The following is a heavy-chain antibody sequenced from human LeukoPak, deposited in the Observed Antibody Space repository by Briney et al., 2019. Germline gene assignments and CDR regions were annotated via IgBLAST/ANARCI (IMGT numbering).Heavy chain of an antibody. CDR3: ARGSYRIFDY. D-gene: IGHD1-26*01. CDR2: IYYSGNT. Sequence: SETLSLTCTVSGGSISSYYWSWIRQPPGKGLEWIGYIYYSGNTNYNPSLKSRVTISVDTSKKQFSLRLSSVTAADTAVYYCARGSYRIFDYWGQGNLVTVSS. V-gene: IGHV4-59*01. J-gene: IGHJ4*02. CDR1: GGSISSYY.